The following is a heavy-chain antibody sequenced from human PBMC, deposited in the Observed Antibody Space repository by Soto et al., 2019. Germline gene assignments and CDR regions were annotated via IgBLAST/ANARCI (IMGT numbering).Heavy chain of an antibody. CDR3: ARVRFGPWWYAMDV. D-gene: IGHD2-15*01. CDR1: GITFSDCY. Sequence: QVQLVESGGGLVKPGGSLRLSCAASGITFSDCYMNWIRQAPGKGLEWVSYMSSSGDSINYEGSVRGRFTVSRDNAKNSLYLQMNSLRAEDTARYYCARVRFGPWWYAMDVWGQGTTVTVSS. V-gene: IGHV3-11*01. CDR2: MSSSGDSI. J-gene: IGHJ6*02.